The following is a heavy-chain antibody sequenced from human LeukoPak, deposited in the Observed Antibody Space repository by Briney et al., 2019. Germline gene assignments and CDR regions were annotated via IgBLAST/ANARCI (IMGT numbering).Heavy chain of an antibody. V-gene: IGHV4-34*01. D-gene: IGHD3-10*01. J-gene: IGHJ6*03. Sequence: TSETLSLTCAVYGGSFSGYYWSWIRQPPGKGLEWIGEINHSGSTNYNPSLKSRVTISVDTSKNQFSLKLTSVTAADTAVYYCASVRRGFGESSKYYAYYYMGVWGKGTTVTISS. CDR2: INHSGST. CDR1: GGSFSGYY. CDR3: ASVRRGFGESSKYYAYYYMGV.